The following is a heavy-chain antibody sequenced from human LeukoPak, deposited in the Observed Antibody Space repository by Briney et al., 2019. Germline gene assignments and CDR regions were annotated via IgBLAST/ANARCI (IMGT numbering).Heavy chain of an antibody. CDR3: ARHSNLWSGYYLSWFDP. D-gene: IGHD3-3*01. CDR2: IYTSGST. V-gene: IGHV4-4*09. J-gene: IGHJ5*02. CDR1: GGSISSYY. Sequence: QPSGTLSLTCTVSGGSISSYYWSWIRQPPGKRLEWIGYIYTSGSTNYNPSLKSRVTISVDTSKNQFSLKLSSVTAADTAVYYCARHSNLWSGYYLSWFDPWGQGTLVTVSS.